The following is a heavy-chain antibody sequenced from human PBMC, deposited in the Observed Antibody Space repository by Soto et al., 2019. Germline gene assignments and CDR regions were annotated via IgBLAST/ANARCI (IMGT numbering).Heavy chain of an antibody. J-gene: IGHJ4*02. Sequence: PSETLSLTCTVSGDSISSGAYYWSWIRQHPGKGLEWIGYISYSGRTYYNPSLKSRLTISLDTSENQFSLKLTSVTAADTAMYYCARGPGGPDGPGDYLGQLTLVTVSS. V-gene: IGHV4-31*03. CDR1: GDSISSGAYY. D-gene: IGHD2-15*01. CDR3: ARGPGGPDGPGDY. CDR2: ISYSGRT.